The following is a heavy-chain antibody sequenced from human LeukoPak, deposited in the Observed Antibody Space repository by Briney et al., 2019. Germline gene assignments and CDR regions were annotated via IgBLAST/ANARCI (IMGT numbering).Heavy chain of an antibody. V-gene: IGHV4-30-4*01. CDR1: GGSVSSGSYY. Sequence: SETLSLTCTVSGGSVSSGSYYWSWIRQPPGKGLEWIGYIYYSGSTYYNPSLKSRVTISVDTSKNQFSLKLSSVTAADTAVYYCARDYGGNWFDPWGQGTLVTVSS. D-gene: IGHD4-23*01. J-gene: IGHJ5*02. CDR2: IYYSGST. CDR3: ARDYGGNWFDP.